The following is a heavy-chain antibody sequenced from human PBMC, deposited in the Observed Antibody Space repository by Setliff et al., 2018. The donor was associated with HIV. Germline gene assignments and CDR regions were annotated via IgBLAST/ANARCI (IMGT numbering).Heavy chain of an antibody. CDR3: ARSYIAFLSTRYYGMDV. V-gene: IGHV1-2*02. CDR2: INPNTGAT. Sequence: GASVKVSCKASGYTFTGYFLHWVRLAPGRGLEGMGWINPNTGATQYEQQFQVRVTWNRDTAISTAYMELNRLRSDDTDVYYCARSYIAFLSTRYYGMDVWGQGTTVNVSS. D-gene: IGHD1-1*01. CDR1: GYTFTGYF. J-gene: IGHJ6*02.